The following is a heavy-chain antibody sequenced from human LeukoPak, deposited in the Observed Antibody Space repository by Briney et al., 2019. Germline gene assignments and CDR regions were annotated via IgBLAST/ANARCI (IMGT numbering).Heavy chain of an antibody. CDR2: HTGLT. V-gene: IGHV4-34*01. D-gene: IGHD1-1*01. CDR3: ARVPDITVRPCDT. Sequence: HTGLTGSNPSLKSRVTIFVDSSKKQFSLRMTSVTAADTGVYYCARVPDITVRPCDTWGPGTLVTVSS. J-gene: IGHJ5*02.